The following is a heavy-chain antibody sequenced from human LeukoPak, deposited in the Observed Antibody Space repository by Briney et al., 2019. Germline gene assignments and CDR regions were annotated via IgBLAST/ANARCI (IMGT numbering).Heavy chain of an antibody. CDR3: ARGAPYHLDY. CDR1: GGSIRSYY. J-gene: IGHJ4*02. V-gene: IGHV4-59*12. CDR2: IYFSGST. Sequence: SETLSLTCTVSGGSIRSYYWSWIRQPPGKGLEWIGYIYFSGSTSYNPSLKSRVTISVDRSKNQFSLKLSSVTPEDTAIYYCARGAPYHLDYWGQGTLVTVSS. D-gene: IGHD1-14*01.